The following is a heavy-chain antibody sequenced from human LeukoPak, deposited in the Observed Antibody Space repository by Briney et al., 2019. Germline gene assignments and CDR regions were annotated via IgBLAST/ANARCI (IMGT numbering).Heavy chain of an antibody. CDR1: GFXFRSYS. CDR3: ARDYRGYGDYEELYNWFDP. J-gene: IGHJ5*02. D-gene: IGHD4-17*01. V-gene: IGHV3-21*01. Sequence: GGSLRLSCAASGFXFRSYSINWVRQAPGKGLEWVSSISGSSSYIYYADSVKGRFTISRDNAENSLYLQMNSLRAEDTAVYYCARDYRGYGDYEELYNWFDPWGQGTLVTVSS. CDR2: ISGSSSYI.